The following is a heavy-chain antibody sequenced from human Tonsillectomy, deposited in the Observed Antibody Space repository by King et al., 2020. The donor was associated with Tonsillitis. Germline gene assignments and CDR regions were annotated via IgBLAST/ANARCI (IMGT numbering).Heavy chain of an antibody. CDR3: ARGRPASYYYGMDV. V-gene: IGHV1-8*01. CDR1: GYTVTSFD. CDR2: MKHNSGKT. J-gene: IGHJ6*02. Sequence: QLVQSGAEVKKPGASVRVSCKDSGYTVTSFDINWVRQATGQGLEWMGWMKHNSGKTGFAQKLQGRDTMNRNNSISTDYMELSSLKSEDTAVDYWARGRPASYYYGMDVWGQGTTVTVSS. D-gene: IGHD2-2*01.